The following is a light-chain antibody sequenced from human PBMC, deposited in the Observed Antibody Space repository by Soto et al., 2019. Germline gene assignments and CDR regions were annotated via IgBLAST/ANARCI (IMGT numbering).Light chain of an antibody. CDR2: WAS. CDR3: QQYFSVPFT. V-gene: IGKV4-1*01. J-gene: IGKJ3*01. Sequence: DIVMTQSPDSLAVSLGERATINCKSSQNILYSSNNKNYLSWYQQKPGQPPKLLIYWASTRESGVPDRFSGSGSGTAFTLTINSLQAEDVAVYYCQQYFSVPFTFGPGTKVDIK. CDR1: QNILYSSNNKNY.